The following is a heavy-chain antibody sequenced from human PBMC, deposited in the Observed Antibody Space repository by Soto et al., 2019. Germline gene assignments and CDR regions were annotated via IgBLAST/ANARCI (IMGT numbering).Heavy chain of an antibody. CDR2: IYYSGVT. CDR3: ARDRDYAGWFDF. CDR1: GGSITNDGHY. Sequence: QVQLQESGPGLVKPSQTLSLTCTVSGGSITNDGHYWSWIRQHPGKGLEWVGDIYYSGVTYYNPSLRDRLTMSVDTSKKQFSLKLTFVTDEDTAVYYCARDRDYAGWFDFWGQGTLVTVSS. J-gene: IGHJ5*01. D-gene: IGHD4-17*01. V-gene: IGHV4-31*03.